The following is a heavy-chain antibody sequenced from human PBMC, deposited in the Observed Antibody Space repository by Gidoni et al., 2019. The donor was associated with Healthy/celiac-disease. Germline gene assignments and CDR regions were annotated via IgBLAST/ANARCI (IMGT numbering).Heavy chain of an antibody. CDR3: ARRGVTIFGVVIVYYGMDV. D-gene: IGHD3-3*01. Sequence: QVQLVQSGAEVKQPGSSVKVSCKASGGTFRSYAISWVRQAPGQGLEWMGGIIPIFGTANYAQKFQGRVTITADESTSTAYMELSSLRSEDTAVYYCARRGVTIFGVVIVYYGMDVWGQGTTVTVSS. CDR2: IIPIFGTA. J-gene: IGHJ6*02. CDR1: GGTFRSYA. V-gene: IGHV1-69*01.